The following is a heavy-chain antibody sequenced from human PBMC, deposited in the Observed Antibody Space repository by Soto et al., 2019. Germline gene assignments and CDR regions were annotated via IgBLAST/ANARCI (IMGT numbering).Heavy chain of an antibody. J-gene: IGHJ4*02. D-gene: IGHD2-15*01. V-gene: IGHV3-23*01. CDR1: GFTFSSYA. CDR3: ANHYCSGGSCQNDY. CDR2: ISGSGGST. Sequence: GGSLRLSCAASGFTFSSYAMSWVRQAPGKGLEWVSAISGSGGSTYYADSVKGRFTISRDNSKNTLYLQMNSLRAEDTAVYYCANHYCSGGSCQNDYWGQGTLVTVSS.